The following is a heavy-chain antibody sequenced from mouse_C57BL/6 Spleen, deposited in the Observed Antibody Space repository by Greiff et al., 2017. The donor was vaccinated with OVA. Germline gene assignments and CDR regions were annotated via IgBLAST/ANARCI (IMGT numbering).Heavy chain of an antibody. J-gene: IGHJ2*01. CDR2: IDPSDSYT. D-gene: IGHD2-13*01. CDR1: GYTFTSYW. V-gene: IGHV1-69*01. CDR3: ARRTDDFYIDY. Sequence: QVQLKQSGAELVMPGASVKLSCKASGYTFTSYWMHWVKQRPGQGLEWIGEIDPSDSYTNYNQKFKGKSTLTVDKSSSTAYMQLSSLTSEDSAVYYCARRTDDFYIDYWGQGTTLTVSS.